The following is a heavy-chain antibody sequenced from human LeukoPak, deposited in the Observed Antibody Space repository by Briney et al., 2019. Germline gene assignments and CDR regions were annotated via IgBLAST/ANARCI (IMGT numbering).Heavy chain of an antibody. Sequence: PSETLSLTCTVSGGSISSSSYYWGWIRQPPGKGLEWIGSIYYSGSTYYNPSLKSRVTISVDTSKNQFSLKLSSVTAADTAVYYCAGNVARKKGDYMDVWGKGTTVTVSS. J-gene: IGHJ6*03. D-gene: IGHD1-14*01. V-gene: IGHV4-39*07. CDR1: GGSISSSSYY. CDR3: AGNVARKKGDYMDV. CDR2: IYYSGST.